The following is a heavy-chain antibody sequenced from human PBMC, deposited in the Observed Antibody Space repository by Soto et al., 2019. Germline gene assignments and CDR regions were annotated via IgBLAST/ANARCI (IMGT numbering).Heavy chain of an antibody. CDR1: GGTFSSYA. CDR2: IIPIFGTA. J-gene: IGHJ5*02. V-gene: IGHV1-69*01. Sequence: QVQLVQSGAEVKKPGSSVKVSCKASGGTFSSYAISWVRQAPGQGLEWMGGIIPIFGTANYAQKFQGRVTITADESTSTAYMELSSLRSEDTAVYYCARSPDSIGYPHHNWFDPWGQGTLVTVSS. CDR3: ARSPDSIGYPHHNWFDP. D-gene: IGHD3-22*01.